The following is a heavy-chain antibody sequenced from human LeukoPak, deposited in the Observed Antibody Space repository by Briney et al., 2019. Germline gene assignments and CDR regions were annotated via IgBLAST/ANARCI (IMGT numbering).Heavy chain of an antibody. CDR2: ISAYNGNT. CDR1: GYTFTGYY. CDR3: AIYDYGDYDPLDY. V-gene: IGHV1-18*04. J-gene: IGHJ4*02. Sequence: ASVKVSCKASGYTFTGYYMHWVRQAPGQGLEWMGWISAYNGNTNYAQKLQGRVTMTTDTSTSTAYMELRSLRSDDTAVYYCAIYDYGDYDPLDYWGQGTLVTVSS. D-gene: IGHD4-17*01.